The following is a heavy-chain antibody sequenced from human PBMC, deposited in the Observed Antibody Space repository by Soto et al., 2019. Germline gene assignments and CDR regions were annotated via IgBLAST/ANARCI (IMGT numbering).Heavy chain of an antibody. D-gene: IGHD3-22*01. CDR3: AIMDSSVYYRINY. Sequence: TLSLTCAVSGGSISSGGYSWSWIRQPPGKGLEWIGYIYHSGSTYYNPSLKSRVTISVDTSKNQFSLKLTSVTAADTAVYYCAIMDSSVYYRINYWGQGTLVTVSS. J-gene: IGHJ4*02. CDR1: GGSISSGGYS. V-gene: IGHV4-30-2*02. CDR2: IYHSGST.